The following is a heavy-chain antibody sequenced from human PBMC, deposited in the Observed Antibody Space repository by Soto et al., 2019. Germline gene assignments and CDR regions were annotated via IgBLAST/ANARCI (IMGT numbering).Heavy chain of an antibody. J-gene: IGHJ5*02. CDR3: ARMVEVGGGRRWFDP. Sequence: PSETLSLTSSVSGSSVSSGNYSWSWILHPPGKGLERIGSFYNSVSTTVYNSGSTNYNPSLESRVTISVDTSKNQFSLNLTSVAAADRAVYFCARMVEVGGGRRWFDPGGQGTVV. V-gene: IGHV4-61*01. CDR1: GSSVSSGNYS. D-gene: IGHD2-15*01. CDR2: FYNSVSTTVYNSGST.